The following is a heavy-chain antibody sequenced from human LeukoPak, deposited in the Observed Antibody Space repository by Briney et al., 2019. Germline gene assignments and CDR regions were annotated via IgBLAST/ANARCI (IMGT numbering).Heavy chain of an antibody. V-gene: IGHV4-30-2*01. CDR3: ARANQYCSSTSCYSVAFDI. J-gene: IGHJ3*02. Sequence: SETLSLTCAVSGGSISSGGYYWSWIRQPPGKGLEWIGYIYHSGSTYYNPSLKSRVTISVDRSKNQFSLKLSSVTAADTAVYYCARANQYCSSTSCYSVAFDIWGQGTMVTVSS. CDR1: GGSISSGGYY. D-gene: IGHD2-2*01. CDR2: IYHSGST.